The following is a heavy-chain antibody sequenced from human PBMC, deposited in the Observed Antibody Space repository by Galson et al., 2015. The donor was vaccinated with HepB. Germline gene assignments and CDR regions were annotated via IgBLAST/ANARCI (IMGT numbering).Heavy chain of an antibody. Sequence: SLRLSCAASGSSFNTYAMSWVRQAPGKGLEWVAGIWYDGSNKKHADSVKGRFTISRDNSQNTLYLQMNSLRAEDTAVYYCARKRRPYCGGDCYLDYWGQGTLVTVSS. CDR1: GSSFNTYA. CDR2: IWYDGSNK. J-gene: IGHJ4*02. V-gene: IGHV3-33*08. D-gene: IGHD2-21*02. CDR3: ARKRRPYCGGDCYLDY.